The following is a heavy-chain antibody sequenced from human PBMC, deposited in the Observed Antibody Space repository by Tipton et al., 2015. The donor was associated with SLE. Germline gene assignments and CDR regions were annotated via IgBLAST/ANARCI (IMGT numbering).Heavy chain of an antibody. CDR2: IIPILGIA. J-gene: IGHJ6*03. CDR1: GGTFSSYA. CDR3: ARDTYYYGSGSPSDYYYYMGV. V-gene: IGHV1-69*04. Sequence: QSGAEVKKPGSSVKVSCKASGGTFSSYAISWVRQAPGQGLEWMGRIIPILGIANYAQKFQGRVTITADKSTSTAYMELSSLRSEDTAVYYCARDTYYYGSGSPSDYYYYMGVWGKGTTVTVSS. D-gene: IGHD3-10*01.